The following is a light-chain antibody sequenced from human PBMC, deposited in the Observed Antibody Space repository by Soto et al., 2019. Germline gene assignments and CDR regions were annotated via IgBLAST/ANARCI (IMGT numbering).Light chain of an antibody. J-gene: IGLJ2*01. Sequence: SYELTQPPSVTVAPGETARISCGGNNIGSKSLFWYQQKAGQAPVLVIYYDTNRPSGIPERFSGSNSGNTATLTISSVEVGDEADYYCQVWDSSSGHREVFGGGTKLTVL. CDR1: NIGSKS. V-gene: IGLV3-21*04. CDR2: YDT. CDR3: QVWDSSSGHREV.